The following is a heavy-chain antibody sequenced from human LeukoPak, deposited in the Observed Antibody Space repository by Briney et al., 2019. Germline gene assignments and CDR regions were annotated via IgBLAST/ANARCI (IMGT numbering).Heavy chain of an antibody. CDR1: GFTFSSYA. CDR2: IRYDGNNK. D-gene: IGHD2-21*01. Sequence: GGSLRLSCAASGFTFSSYAMHWVRQAPGKGLNWVAFIRYDGNNKYYADSVKGRFTISRDNAKDSLYLQMNSLTAEDTAMYYCVRAYHPGGWFDPWGQGTLVTVSS. V-gene: IGHV3-30*07. CDR3: VRAYHPGGWFDP. J-gene: IGHJ5*02.